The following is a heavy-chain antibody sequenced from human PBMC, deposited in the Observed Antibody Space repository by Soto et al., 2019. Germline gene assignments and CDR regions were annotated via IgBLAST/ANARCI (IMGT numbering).Heavy chain of an antibody. Sequence: ASVKVSCKASGYTFTGDYMHWVRQAPGQGLEWMVWINPNSGGTNYAQKFQGWVTMTRDTSISTAYMELSRLRSDDTAVYYCARELVDIVVVPAAIYFDYWGQGTLVTVSS. CDR2: INPNSGGT. CDR1: GYTFTGDY. V-gene: IGHV1-2*04. J-gene: IGHJ4*02. CDR3: ARELVDIVVVPAAIYFDY. D-gene: IGHD2-2*02.